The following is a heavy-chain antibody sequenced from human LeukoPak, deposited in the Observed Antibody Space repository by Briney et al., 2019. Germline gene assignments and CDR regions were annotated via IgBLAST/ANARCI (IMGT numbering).Heavy chain of an antibody. Sequence: RASVKVSCKASGYTFTSYGFSWVRQAPGQGLEWMGWISAYNGNTNYAQKLQGRVTMTTDTSTSTAYMELRSLRSDDTAVYYCARDLSPRLGPDAFDIWGQGTMVTVSS. CDR1: GYTFTSYG. J-gene: IGHJ3*02. V-gene: IGHV1-18*01. D-gene: IGHD2/OR15-2a*01. CDR3: ARDLSPRLGPDAFDI. CDR2: ISAYNGNT.